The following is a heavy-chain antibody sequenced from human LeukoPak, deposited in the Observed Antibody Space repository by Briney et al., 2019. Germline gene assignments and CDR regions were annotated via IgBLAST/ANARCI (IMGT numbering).Heavy chain of an antibody. CDR1: GGSISSGSYY. J-gene: IGHJ5*02. D-gene: IGHD2-2*01. CDR2: IYTSGST. Sequence: SETLSLTCTVSGGSISSGSYYWSWIGQPAGKGLEWIGRIYTSGSTNYNPSLKSRVTISVDTSRNQFSLKLSSVTAADTAVYYCARDPIYCSSPSCQTLWFDPSGQGTLVTVSS. CDR3: ARDPIYCSSPSCQTLWFDP. V-gene: IGHV4-61*02.